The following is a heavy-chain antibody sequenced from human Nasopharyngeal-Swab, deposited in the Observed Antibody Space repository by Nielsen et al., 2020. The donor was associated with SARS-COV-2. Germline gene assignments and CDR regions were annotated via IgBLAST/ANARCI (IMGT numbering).Heavy chain of an antibody. V-gene: IGHV3-48*04. CDR1: GFSITTYG. Sequence: GESLKISCAASGFSITTYGMNWVRQAPGKGLEWLSYIGTSSSTSYYADSVKGRFTISRDTAKNSLYLQMNSLRAEDTAVYYCTSGWFDPWGQGTLVTVSS. CDR3: TSGWFDP. J-gene: IGHJ5*02. CDR2: IGTSSSTS.